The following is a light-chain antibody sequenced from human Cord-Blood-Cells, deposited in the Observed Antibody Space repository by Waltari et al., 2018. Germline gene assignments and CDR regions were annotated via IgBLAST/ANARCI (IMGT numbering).Light chain of an antibody. CDR1: QSVLYSSNNKNY. V-gene: IGKV4-1*01. Sequence: DIVMTQSPDSLAVSLGERATINCKSSQSVLYSSNNKNYLAWYQQKPGQPPKLLIYWASTRESGVPDRFSGSGSGTDFTLTISSLQAEAVAVYYCQQYYSTPYTFGQWTKLEIK. CDR3: QQYYSTPYT. CDR2: WAS. J-gene: IGKJ2*01.